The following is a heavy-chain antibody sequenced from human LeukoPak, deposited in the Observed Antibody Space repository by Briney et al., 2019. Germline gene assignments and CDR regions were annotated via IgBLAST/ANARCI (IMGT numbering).Heavy chain of an antibody. CDR2: MNPYTGDT. CDR3: TRGSLSGSSRDY. V-gene: IGHV1-8*01. Sequence: ASVKVSCKASGYTFTGYDTNWVRQAIGQGLEWMGWMNPYTGDTGYAQNLQGRVTMTRNTSIDTAYMDLSGLTSEDTAVYYCTRGSLSGSSRDYWGQGTLVTVSS. CDR1: GYTFTGYD. D-gene: IGHD1-26*01. J-gene: IGHJ4*02.